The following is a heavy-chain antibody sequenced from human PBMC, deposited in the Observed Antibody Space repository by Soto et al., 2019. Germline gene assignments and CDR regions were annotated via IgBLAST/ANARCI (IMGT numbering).Heavy chain of an antibody. CDR3: TVSYSSLGPRWFDP. CDR2: MNPNSGNT. CDR1: AYTVKSYD. V-gene: IGHV1-8*01. J-gene: IGHJ5*02. Sequence: GSVKVSFKEFAYTVKSYDMNCVRQATGQGLEWMGWMNPNSGNTGYAQKFQGRVTMTRNTSIRTAYIELSSLRSEQTAVYYCTVSYSSLGPRWFDPWGQGTLVTVSS. D-gene: IGHD6-6*01.